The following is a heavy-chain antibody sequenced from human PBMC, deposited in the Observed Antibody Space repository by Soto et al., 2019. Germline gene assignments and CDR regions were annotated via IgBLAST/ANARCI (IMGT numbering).Heavy chain of an antibody. Sequence: ERLCRAGAVSGGSFRGYFWSWIRQSPDKGLEWIGEINDSGSTYYNPSFKSRLTISVDTSKSQISLTSTSVTAADSAVYYCQGGDFWGQGTRVTVYS. D-gene: IGHD3-16*01. V-gene: IGHV4-34*01. CDR3: QGGDF. J-gene: IGHJ4*02. CDR2: INDSGST. CDR1: GGSFRGYF.